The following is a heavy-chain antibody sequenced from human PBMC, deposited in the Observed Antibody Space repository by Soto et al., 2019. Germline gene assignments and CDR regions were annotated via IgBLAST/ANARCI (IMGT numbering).Heavy chain of an antibody. CDR3: NRGSEYDFWSGYL. J-gene: IGHJ4*02. D-gene: IGHD3-3*01. CDR2: IVPMFGTS. Sequence: QERLVQSGAEVRKPGSSVKVSCKVTGGTSTRYAINWVRQAPGQGLEWMGGIVPMFGTSKYAQKFQCRVTITADTSTNIAYMELRSLRSEDTAVYYCNRGSEYDFWSGYLWGQGTMVSGSS. CDR1: GGTSTRYA. V-gene: IGHV1-69*06.